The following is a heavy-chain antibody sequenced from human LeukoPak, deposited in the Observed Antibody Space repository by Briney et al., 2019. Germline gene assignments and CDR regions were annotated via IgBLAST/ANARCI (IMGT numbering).Heavy chain of an antibody. CDR3: VSFYETY. CDR2: ISYDGSNK. Sequence: GGSLRLSCAASGFTFSSYAMHWVRQAPGKGLEWVAVISYDGSNKYYADSVKGRFTISRDNSKNTLYLQMNNLRAGDTAVYYCVSFYETYWGRGTLVTVSS. CDR1: GFTFSSYA. V-gene: IGHV3-30*04. D-gene: IGHD2-2*01. J-gene: IGHJ4*02.